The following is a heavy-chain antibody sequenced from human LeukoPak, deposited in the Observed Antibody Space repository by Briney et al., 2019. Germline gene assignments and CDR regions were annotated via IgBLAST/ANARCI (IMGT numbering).Heavy chain of an antibody. J-gene: IGHJ4*02. Sequence: ASVKVSCKASGGAFSSYAISWVRQAPGQGLEWMGGIIPIFGTANYAQKFQGRVTITADESTSTAYMELSSLRSEDTAVYYCARDWAAAAGTHWGQGTLVTVSS. CDR2: IIPIFGTA. CDR3: ARDWAAAAGTH. V-gene: IGHV1-69*01. CDR1: GGAFSSYA. D-gene: IGHD6-13*01.